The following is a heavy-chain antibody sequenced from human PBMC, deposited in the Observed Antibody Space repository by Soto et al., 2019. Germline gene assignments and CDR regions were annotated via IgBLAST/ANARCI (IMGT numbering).Heavy chain of an antibody. CDR3: ARRAVAGIVVTAIPFDY. V-gene: IGHV4-34*01. CDR2: INHSGST. Sequence: QVQLQQWGAGLLKPSETLSLTCAVYGGSFSGYYWSWIRQPPGKGLEWIGEINHSGSTNYNPSLKSRVTISVDTSKNQFSLKLSSVTAADTAVYYCARRAVAGIVVTAIPFDYWGQGTLVTVSS. D-gene: IGHD2-21*02. J-gene: IGHJ4*02. CDR1: GGSFSGYY.